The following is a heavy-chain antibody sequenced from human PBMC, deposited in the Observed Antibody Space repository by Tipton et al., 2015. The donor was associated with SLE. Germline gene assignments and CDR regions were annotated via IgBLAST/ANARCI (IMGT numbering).Heavy chain of an antibody. D-gene: IGHD2-15*01. CDR1: GGSISSSNW. CDR3: ARVRCIGGSCYYYYYTMDV. Sequence: TLSLTCTVSGGSISSSNWWTWVRQPPGKGLEWIGEIYHSGSTNYNPSLKSRVTMSVDNSKNQFSLKLTSVTAADTAVYYCARVRCIGGSCYYYYYTMDVWCQGTTVTVSS. J-gene: IGHJ6*02. CDR2: IYHSGST. V-gene: IGHV4-4*02.